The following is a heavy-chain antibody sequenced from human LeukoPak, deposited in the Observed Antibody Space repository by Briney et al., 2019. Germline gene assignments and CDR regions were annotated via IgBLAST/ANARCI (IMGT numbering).Heavy chain of an antibody. J-gene: IGHJ6*03. V-gene: IGHV5-51*01. D-gene: IGHD2-2*01. CDR2: IYPGDSDT. CDR3: ARHFGPNIVVVPADAGYYYMDV. CDR1: GYSFTSYW. Sequence: GESLKISCKGSGYSFTSYWIGWVRQMPGKGLEWMGIIYPGDSDTRYSPSFQGQVTISADKSISTAYLQWSSLKASDTAMYYCARHFGPNIVVVPADAGYYYMDVWGKGTTVTVSS.